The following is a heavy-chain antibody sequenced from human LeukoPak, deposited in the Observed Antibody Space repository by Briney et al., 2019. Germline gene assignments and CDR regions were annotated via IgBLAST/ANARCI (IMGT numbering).Heavy chain of an antibody. Sequence: GGSLRLSCAASGFTFSSYGMHWVRQAPGKGLEWVALISYDGSNKYYADSVKGRFTISRDNSKNTLYLQMNSLRAEDTAVYYCAKDELYYYDSSGPTGAADYWGQGTLVTVSS. V-gene: IGHV3-30*18. D-gene: IGHD3-22*01. CDR3: AKDELYYYDSSGPTGAADY. CDR2: ISYDGSNK. J-gene: IGHJ4*02. CDR1: GFTFSSYG.